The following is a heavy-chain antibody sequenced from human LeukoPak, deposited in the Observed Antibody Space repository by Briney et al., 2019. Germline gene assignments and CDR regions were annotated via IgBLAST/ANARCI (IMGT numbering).Heavy chain of an antibody. CDR3: ARQRSMSSGWPYFDY. CDR1: GSSIGTYY. V-gene: IGHV4-59*08. D-gene: IGHD6-19*01. CDR2: IYYSGST. Sequence: PSETLSLTCTVSGSSIGTYYWSWIRQPPGKGLEWIGYIYYSGSTNYNPSLKSRVTISVDTSKNQFSLKLSSVTAADTAVYYCARQRSMSSGWPYFDYWGQGTLVTVSS. J-gene: IGHJ4*02.